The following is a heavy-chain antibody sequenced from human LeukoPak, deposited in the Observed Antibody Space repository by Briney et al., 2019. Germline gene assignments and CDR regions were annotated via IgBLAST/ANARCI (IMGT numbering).Heavy chain of an antibody. D-gene: IGHD6-13*01. Sequence: GGSLRLSCAASGFTFSSYAMSWVRQAPGKGLEWVSAISGSGGSTYYADSVKGRFTISRDNSKNTLYLQMNSLRAEDTAVYYCAKDLGIPAAGAQGVMFDYWGQGTLVTVSS. CDR3: AKDLGIPAAGAQGVMFDY. J-gene: IGHJ4*02. V-gene: IGHV3-23*01. CDR2: ISGSGGST. CDR1: GFTFSSYA.